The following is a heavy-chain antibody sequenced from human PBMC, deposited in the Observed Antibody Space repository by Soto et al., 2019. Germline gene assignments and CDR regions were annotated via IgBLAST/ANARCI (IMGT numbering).Heavy chain of an antibody. CDR3: ARALPYSSSSIGVFDY. D-gene: IGHD6-6*01. V-gene: IGHV3-21*01. CDR2: ISSSSSYI. Sequence: LGGSLRLSCAASGFTFSSYSMNWVRQAPGKGLEWVSSISSSSSYIYYADSVKGRFTIPRDNAKNSLYLQMNSLRAEDTAVYYCARALPYSSSSIGVFDYWGQGTLVTVSS. CDR1: GFTFSSYS. J-gene: IGHJ4*02.